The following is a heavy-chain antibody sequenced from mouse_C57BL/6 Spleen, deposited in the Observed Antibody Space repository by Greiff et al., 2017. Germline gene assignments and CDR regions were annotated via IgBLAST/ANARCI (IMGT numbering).Heavy chain of an antibody. D-gene: IGHD2-2*01. CDR2: ISDGGSYT. CDR1: GFTFSSYA. V-gene: IGHV5-4*01. Sequence: EVKLVESGGGLVKPGGSLKLSCAASGFTFSSYAMSWVRQTPEKRLEWVATISDGGSYTDYPDNVKGRFTISRDNAKNNLYLQMSHLKSEDTAMYYCARESMVTTEYYYAMDYWGQGTSVTVSS. CDR3: ARESMVTTEYYYAMDY. J-gene: IGHJ4*01.